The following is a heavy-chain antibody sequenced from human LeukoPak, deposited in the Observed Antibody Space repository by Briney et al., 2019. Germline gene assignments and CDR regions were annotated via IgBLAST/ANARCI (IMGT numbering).Heavy chain of an antibody. J-gene: IGHJ6*02. V-gene: IGHV3-21*04. CDR1: GFTFSSYS. CDR2: ISSSSSYI. Sequence: GGSLRLSCAASGFTFSSYSMNWGRQAPGKGLEWVSSISSSSSYIYYADSVKGRFTISRDNAKNSLYLQMNSLRAEDTAVYYCAKTDYYDNPAAMDVWGQGTTVTVSS. D-gene: IGHD3-22*01. CDR3: AKTDYYDNPAAMDV.